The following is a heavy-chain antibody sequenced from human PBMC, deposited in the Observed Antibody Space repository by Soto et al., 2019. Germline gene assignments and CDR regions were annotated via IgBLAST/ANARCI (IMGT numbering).Heavy chain of an antibody. CDR2: IYYSGST. CDR1: GGSISSGGYY. D-gene: IGHD3-3*01. J-gene: IGHJ6*04. Sequence: PSETLSLTCTVSGGSISSGGYYWSWIRQHPGKGLEWIGYIYYSGSTYYNPSLKSRVTISVDTSKNQFSLKLSSVTAADTAVHYCARGPGYMYYDFWSGHPSVWGKGTTVTVSS. CDR3: ARGPGYMYYDFWSGHPSV. V-gene: IGHV4-31*03.